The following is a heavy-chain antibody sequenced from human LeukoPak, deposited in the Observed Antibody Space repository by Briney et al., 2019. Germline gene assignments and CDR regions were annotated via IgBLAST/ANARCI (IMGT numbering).Heavy chain of an antibody. D-gene: IGHD6-19*01. Sequence: GGSLRLTCAASGFTFSSNAMSWVRQAPGKGLEWVSAISDSGGSTYYADSVKGRFTISRDNSKNTLYLQMNSLRAEDTAVYYCAKLIAVAGTDDYWGQGTLVTVSS. V-gene: IGHV3-23*01. CDR2: ISDSGGST. J-gene: IGHJ4*02. CDR1: GFTFSSNA. CDR3: AKLIAVAGTDDY.